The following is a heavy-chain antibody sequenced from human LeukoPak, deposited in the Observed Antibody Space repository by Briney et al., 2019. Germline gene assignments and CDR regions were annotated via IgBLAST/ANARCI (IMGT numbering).Heavy chain of an antibody. CDR2: ISYDGSNK. CDR3: AREVGDAYCGGDCYSQNPLDY. J-gene: IGHJ4*02. Sequence: GGSLRLSCAASGFTFTNAWMHWVRQAPGKGLEWVAVISYDGSNKYYADSVKGRFTISRDNSKNTLYLQMNSLRAEDTAVYYCAREVGDAYCGGDCYSQNPLDYWGQGTLVTVSS. V-gene: IGHV3-30-3*01. D-gene: IGHD2-21*02. CDR1: GFTFTNAW.